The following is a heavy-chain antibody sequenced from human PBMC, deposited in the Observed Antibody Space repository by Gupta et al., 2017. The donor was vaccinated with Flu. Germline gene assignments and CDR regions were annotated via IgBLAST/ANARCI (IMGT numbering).Heavy chain of an antibody. CDR2: IYYSGST. Sequence: QVQLQESGPGLVKPSETLSLTCTVSGDSISDYYWSWIRQPPGKGLEWIGYIYYSGSTNSNPSLKNRVTISVDTSKNQFSLKLSSVTAADTAVYYCARGNTVSRQHNWFDPWGQGTPVTVSS. CDR3: ARGNTVSRQHNWFDP. D-gene: IGHD4-17*01. V-gene: IGHV4-59*08. J-gene: IGHJ5*02. CDR1: GDSISDYY.